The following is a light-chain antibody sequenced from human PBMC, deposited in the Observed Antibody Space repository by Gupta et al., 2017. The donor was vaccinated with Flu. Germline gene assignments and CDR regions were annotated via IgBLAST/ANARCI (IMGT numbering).Light chain of an antibody. CDR2: DAS. Sequence: ETELTQSPATLSLSPGERATRSRRASQRVGTYLAWYQKKPGQAPRLLISDASNRDTGLKARFSGGGCGKKVSLTISSGEQEEFAGYYSQKHSNWPPCTFGQGTTVDIK. CDR1: QRVGTY. V-gene: IGKV3-11*01. J-gene: IGKJ2*02. CDR3: QKHSNWPPCT.